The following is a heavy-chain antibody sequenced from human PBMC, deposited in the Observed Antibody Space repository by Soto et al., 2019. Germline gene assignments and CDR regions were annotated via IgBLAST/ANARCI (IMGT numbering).Heavy chain of an antibody. CDR1: GFTFSDYY. CDR2: ISGSGSTI. J-gene: IGHJ1*01. V-gene: IGHV3-11*01. Sequence: QVQLVESGGGLVKPGGSLRLSCAASGFTFSDYYMSWIRQAPGKGLEWVSYISGSGSTIYYEDPVKGRFTISRDNARDSLYLQMNSLRAEDTAVYYCAIGGETKTGIQHWGQGTLVTVSS. CDR3: AIGGETKTGIQH.